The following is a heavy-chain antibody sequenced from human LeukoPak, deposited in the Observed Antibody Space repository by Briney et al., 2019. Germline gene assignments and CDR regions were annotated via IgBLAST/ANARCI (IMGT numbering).Heavy chain of an antibody. CDR3: ARGAARTEY. CDR2: ISYDGSNK. V-gene: IGHV3-30-3*01. J-gene: IGHJ4*02. CDR1: GFTFSSYA. Sequence: GGSLRLSCAASGFTFSSYAMHWVRQAPGKGLEWVAVISYDGSNKYYADSVKGRFTISRDNSKNTLYLQMNSLRAEDTAVYYCARGAARTEYWGQGTLVTVS. D-gene: IGHD6-6*01.